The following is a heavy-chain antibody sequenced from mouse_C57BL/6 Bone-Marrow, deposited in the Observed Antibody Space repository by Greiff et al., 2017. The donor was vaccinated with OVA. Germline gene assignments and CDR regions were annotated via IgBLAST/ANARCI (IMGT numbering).Heavy chain of an antibody. J-gene: IGHJ3*01. D-gene: IGHD2-3*01. CDR2: IWSGGST. Sequence: QVQLKESGPGLVQPSQSLSITCTVSGFSLTSYGVHWVRQSPGKGLEWLGVIWSGGSTDYNAAFISRLSISKDNSKSQVFFKMNSLQADDTAIYYCARNEGHDGYYPRFAYWGQGTLVTVSA. V-gene: IGHV2-2*01. CDR3: ARNEGHDGYYPRFAY. CDR1: GFSLTSYG.